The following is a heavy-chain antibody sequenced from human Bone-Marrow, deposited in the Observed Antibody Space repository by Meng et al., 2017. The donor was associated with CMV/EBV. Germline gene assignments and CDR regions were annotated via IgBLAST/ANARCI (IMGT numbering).Heavy chain of an antibody. CDR3: ARDFDDYVWGSYRYNYFDY. J-gene: IGHJ4*02. D-gene: IGHD3-16*02. CDR2: INPNSGST. V-gene: IGHV1-2*02. CDR1: TFIGDY. Sequence: TFIGDYTHWVRQAPGQGLEWMGWINPNSGSTNYAQKFQGRVTMTRDTSISTAYMELHRLRSDDTAVYYCARDFDDYVWGSYRYNYFDYWGQGTLVTVSS.